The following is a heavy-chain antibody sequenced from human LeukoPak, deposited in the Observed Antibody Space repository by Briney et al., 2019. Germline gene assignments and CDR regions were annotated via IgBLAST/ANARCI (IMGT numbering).Heavy chain of an antibody. Sequence: SETLSLTCTASGASISSYYWSWIRQPPGKGLEYIGYIYYGGSTKYNPSLKSRVTISVDTSKNQFSLKLNSLTAADTAVCYCARERSSGYYFVDNWGQGTLVTVSS. J-gene: IGHJ4*02. CDR1: GASISSYY. CDR2: IYYGGST. CDR3: ARERSSGYYFVDN. V-gene: IGHV4-59*01. D-gene: IGHD3-22*01.